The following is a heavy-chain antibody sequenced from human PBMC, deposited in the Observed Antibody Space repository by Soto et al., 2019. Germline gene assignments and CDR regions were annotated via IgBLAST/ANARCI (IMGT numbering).Heavy chain of an antibody. J-gene: IGHJ4*02. CDR2: ISGSGGST. D-gene: IGHD3-10*01. CDR1: GFTFSSYA. V-gene: IGHV3-23*01. Sequence: EVQLLESGGGLVQPGGSLRLSCAASGFTFSSYAMSWVRQAPGKGLEWVSAISGSGGSTYYADSVKGRFTISRDNSKNTVYLQMSGLRAEDTAVYYCAKEGGVRGGYFDYWGQGTLVTVSS. CDR3: AKEGGVRGGYFDY.